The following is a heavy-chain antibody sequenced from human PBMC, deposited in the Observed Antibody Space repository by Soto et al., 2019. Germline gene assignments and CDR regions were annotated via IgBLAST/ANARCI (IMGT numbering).Heavy chain of an antibody. V-gene: IGHV4-39*01. CDR3: ARHATQYVSLEHYYHFKPIDV. Sequence: SETLSLACSLYGVSLSNTTYYWDWLRQHPGKGLDWIRSINYGGTADYNPSRKSRVTMSADRSKDQFSLKVTSVTAADTATYFCARHATQYVSLEHYYHFKPIDVCGQGPTVTVSS. CDR1: GVSLSNTTYY. J-gene: IGHJ6*02. D-gene: IGHD1-1*01. CDR2: INYGGTA.